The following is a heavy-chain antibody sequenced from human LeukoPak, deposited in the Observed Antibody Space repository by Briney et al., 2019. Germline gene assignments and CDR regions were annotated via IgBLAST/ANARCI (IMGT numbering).Heavy chain of an antibody. CDR3: AKSPKQWEPTPYNWFDP. Sequence: PGGSLRLSCVASGFTFNSYAMSWVRQAPGKGLEWVSAISGSGGSTYYADSVKGRFTISRDNSKNTLYLQMNSLRAEDTAVYYCAKSPKQWEPTPYNWFDPWVGGTLLTVSS. CDR2: ISGSGGST. CDR1: GFTFNSYA. J-gene: IGHJ5*02. D-gene: IGHD1-26*01. V-gene: IGHV3-23*01.